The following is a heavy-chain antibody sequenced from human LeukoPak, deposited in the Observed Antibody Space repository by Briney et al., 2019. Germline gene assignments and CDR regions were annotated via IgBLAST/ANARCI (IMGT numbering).Heavy chain of an antibody. CDR3: AGSSSWSDAFDI. J-gene: IGHJ3*02. V-gene: IGHV4-59*08. Sequence: SETLSLTCTVSGGSISSYYWSWIRQPPGKGLEWIGYIYYSGSTNYNPSLKSRVTISVDTSKNQFSLKLSSVTAADTAVYYCAGSSSWSDAFDIWGQGTMVTVSS. D-gene: IGHD6-13*01. CDR1: GGSISSYY. CDR2: IYYSGST.